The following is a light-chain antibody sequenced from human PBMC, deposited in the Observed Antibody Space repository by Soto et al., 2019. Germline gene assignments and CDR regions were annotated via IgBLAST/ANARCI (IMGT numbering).Light chain of an antibody. V-gene: IGKV3-15*01. CDR1: QSVSSN. J-gene: IGKJ1*01. CDR3: QQYNNWPPWT. Sequence: EIVMTQSPATLSVSPGERATLSCRASQSVSSNLAWYQQKPGQAPRLLIYGASTTATGIPARFSGSGSGTEFTLKISSLQSEDFVVYYCQQYNNWPPWTFGQGTKVEIK. CDR2: GAS.